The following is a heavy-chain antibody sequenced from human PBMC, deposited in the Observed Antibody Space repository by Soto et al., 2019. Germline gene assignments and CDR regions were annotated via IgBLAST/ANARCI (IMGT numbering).Heavy chain of an antibody. CDR2: IIPIFGTA. CDR3: ARVPDIVSGNWFDP. CDR1: GGTFSSYA. V-gene: IGHV1-69*06. D-gene: IGHD2-21*01. Sequence: SVKVSCKASGGTFSSYAISWVRQAPGQGLEWMGGIIPIFGTANYAQKFQGRVTITADKSTSTAYMELSSLRDEDTAVYYCARVPDIVSGNWFDPWGQGTLVTVSS. J-gene: IGHJ5*02.